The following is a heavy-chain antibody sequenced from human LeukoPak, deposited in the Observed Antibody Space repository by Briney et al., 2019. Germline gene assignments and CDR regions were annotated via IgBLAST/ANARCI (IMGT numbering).Heavy chain of an antibody. CDR2: IIPIFGTA. CDR3: ARGIAAAEADY. J-gene: IGHJ4*02. CDR1: GGTFSSYA. Sequence: ASVKVSCKASGGTFSSYAISWVRQAPGQGLEWMGGIIPIFGTANYAQRFQGRVTITADESTSTAYMKLSSLRSEDTAVYYCARGIAAAEADYWGQGALVTVSS. V-gene: IGHV1-69*01. D-gene: IGHD6-13*01.